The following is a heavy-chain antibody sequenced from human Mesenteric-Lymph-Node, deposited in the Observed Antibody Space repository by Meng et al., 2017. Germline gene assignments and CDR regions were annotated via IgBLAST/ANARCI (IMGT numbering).Heavy chain of an antibody. CDR3: ARDPMRVNSNYGPRYYYYGMDV. CDR1: GYTFTGYY. J-gene: IGHJ6*02. D-gene: IGHD4-11*01. CDR2: INPNSGGT. Sequence: ASVKVSCKASGYTFTGYYMHWVRQAPGQGLEWMGRINPNSGGTNYAQKFQGRVTMTRDTSISTAYMELSRLRSDDTAVYYCARDPMRVNSNYGPRYYYYGMDVWGQGTTVTVSS. V-gene: IGHV1-2*06.